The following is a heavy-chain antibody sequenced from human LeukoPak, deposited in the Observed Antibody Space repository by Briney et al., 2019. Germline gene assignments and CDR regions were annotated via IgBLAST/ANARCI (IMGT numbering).Heavy chain of an antibody. D-gene: IGHD3-22*01. J-gene: IGHJ4*02. CDR2: IWYDGSNK. Sequence: PGRSLRLSCAASGFTFSSYGMHWVRQAPGKGLEWVAVIWYDGSNKYYADSVKGRLTISRDNSKNTLYLQMNSLRAEDTAVYYCARGDYDSSGYYEVWGQGTLVTVSS. V-gene: IGHV3-33*01. CDR1: GFTFSSYG. CDR3: ARGDYDSSGYYEV.